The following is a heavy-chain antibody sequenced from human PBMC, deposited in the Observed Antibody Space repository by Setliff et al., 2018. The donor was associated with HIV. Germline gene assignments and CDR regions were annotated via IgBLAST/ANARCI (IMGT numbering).Heavy chain of an antibody. CDR3: ASRVPAARHFDY. CDR2: IYHSGST. V-gene: IGHV4-61*01. CDR1: GGSVSSPSYY. J-gene: IGHJ4*02. D-gene: IGHD2-2*01. Sequence: SETLSLTCAVSGGSVSSPSYYWSWIRQHPGKELEWIGEIYHSGSTNYNPSLKSRVTISLDRFKNQFSLKLTSVTAADTAVYYCASRVPAARHFDYWGQGTLVTVSS.